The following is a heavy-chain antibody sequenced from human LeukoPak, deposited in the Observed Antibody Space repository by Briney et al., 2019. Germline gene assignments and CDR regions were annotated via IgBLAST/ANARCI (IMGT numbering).Heavy chain of an antibody. CDR3: AVSRLSRSSNMDV. CDR1: GFAFSNYL. J-gene: IGHJ6*03. D-gene: IGHD6-6*01. CDR2: INSDGSRT. Sequence: GGSLRLSCAASGFAFSNYLMHWVRQSLGKGLSWLSRINSDGSRTAYADSVKGRLTISRDNAKNTLYLQMNSLTGEDTAVYYCAVSRLSRSSNMDVWGRGTSVTVSS. V-gene: IGHV3-74*03.